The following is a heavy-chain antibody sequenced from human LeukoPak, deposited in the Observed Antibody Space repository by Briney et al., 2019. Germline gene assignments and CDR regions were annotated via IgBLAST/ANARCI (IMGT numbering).Heavy chain of an antibody. CDR1: GYSISSGYY. Sequence: SETLSLTCTVSGYSISSGYYWGWIRQPPGKGLEWIGSIYHSGSTYYNPSLKSRVTISVDTSKNQFSLKLSSVTAADTAVYYCARESRYRGGEREYYFDYWGQGTLVTVSS. V-gene: IGHV4-38-2*02. J-gene: IGHJ4*02. CDR2: IYHSGST. CDR3: ARESRYRGGEREYYFDY. D-gene: IGHD2-21*01.